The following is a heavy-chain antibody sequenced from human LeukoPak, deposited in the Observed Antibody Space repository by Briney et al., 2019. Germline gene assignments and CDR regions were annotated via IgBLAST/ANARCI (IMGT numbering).Heavy chain of an antibody. J-gene: IGHJ4*02. CDR3: ARDSRNYDILTGYYPLYYFDY. Sequence: ASVTVSCKASGYTFTGYYMHWVRQAPGQGLEWMGWINPNSGGTNYAQKFQGRVTMTRDTSISTAYMELSRLRSDDTAVYYCARDSRNYDILTGYYPLYYFDYWGQGTLVTVSS. D-gene: IGHD3-9*01. CDR2: INPNSGGT. CDR1: GYTFTGYY. V-gene: IGHV1-2*02.